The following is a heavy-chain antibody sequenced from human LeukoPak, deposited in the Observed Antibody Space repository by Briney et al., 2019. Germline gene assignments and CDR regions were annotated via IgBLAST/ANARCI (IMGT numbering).Heavy chain of an antibody. J-gene: IGHJ6*02. CDR1: GYTFTSYD. D-gene: IGHD5-18*01. CDR2: MNPNSGNT. V-gene: IGHV1-8*01. Sequence: ASVKVSCKASGYTFTSYDINWVRQATGQGHEWMGWMNPNSGNTGYAQKFQGRVTMTRNTSISTAYMELSSLRSEDTAVYYCAREASGYRGYYDGMDVWRQGTTVTVPS. CDR3: AREASGYRGYYDGMDV.